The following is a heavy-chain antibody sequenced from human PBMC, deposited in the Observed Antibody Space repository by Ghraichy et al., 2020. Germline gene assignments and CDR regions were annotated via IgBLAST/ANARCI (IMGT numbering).Heavy chain of an antibody. CDR1: GGTFSSYA. Sequence: SVKVSCKASGGTFSSYAISWVRQAPGQGLEWMGGIIPIFGTANYAQKFQGRVTITADESTSTAYMELSSLRSEDTAVYYCASLGYCSSTSCYTQNWFDPWGQGTLVTVSS. J-gene: IGHJ5*02. D-gene: IGHD2-2*02. CDR2: IIPIFGTA. CDR3: ASLGYCSSTSCYTQNWFDP. V-gene: IGHV1-69*13.